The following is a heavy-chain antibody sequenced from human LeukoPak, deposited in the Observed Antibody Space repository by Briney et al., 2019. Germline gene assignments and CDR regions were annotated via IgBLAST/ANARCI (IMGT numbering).Heavy chain of an antibody. Sequence: SETLSLTCTVSGGSISSSSYYWGWIRQPPGKGLEWIGSIYYSGSTYYNPSLKSRVTISVDTSKNQFSLKLSSVTAADTAVYYCARPDSSGWYRFDPWGQGTLVIVSS. J-gene: IGHJ5*02. D-gene: IGHD6-19*01. CDR1: GGSISSSSYY. CDR2: IYYSGST. CDR3: ARPDSSGWYRFDP. V-gene: IGHV4-39*01.